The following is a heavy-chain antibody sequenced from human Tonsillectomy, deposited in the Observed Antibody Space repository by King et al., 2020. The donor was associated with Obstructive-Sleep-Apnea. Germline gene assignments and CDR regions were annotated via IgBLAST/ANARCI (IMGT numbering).Heavy chain of an antibody. CDR3: AHTPNSSGWRGLGMDV. V-gene: IGHV2-5*01. CDR2: IYWNDDK. CDR1: GFSLSTSGVG. Sequence: LTLKESSPTLVKPTQTLTLTCTFSGFSLSTSGVGVGWIRQPPGKALEWLALIYWNDDKRYSPSLKSRLTITKDTSKNQVVLTMTNMDPVDTATYYCAHTPNSSGWRGLGMDVWGQGTTVTVSS. J-gene: IGHJ6*02. D-gene: IGHD6-19*01.